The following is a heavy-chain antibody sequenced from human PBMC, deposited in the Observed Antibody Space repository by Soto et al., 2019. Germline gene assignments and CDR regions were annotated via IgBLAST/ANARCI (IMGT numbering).Heavy chain of an antibody. V-gene: IGHV4-34*01. CDR1: GGSFSGYY. CDR3: ASKRIVVVPAATTNNWFDP. D-gene: IGHD2-2*01. J-gene: IGHJ5*02. CDR2: INHSGST. Sequence: PSETLSLTCAVYGGSFSGYYWSWIRQPPGKGLEWIGEINHSGSTNYNPSLKSRVTISVGTSKNQFSLKLSSVTAADTAVYYCASKRIVVVPAATTNNWFDPWGQGTLVTVSS.